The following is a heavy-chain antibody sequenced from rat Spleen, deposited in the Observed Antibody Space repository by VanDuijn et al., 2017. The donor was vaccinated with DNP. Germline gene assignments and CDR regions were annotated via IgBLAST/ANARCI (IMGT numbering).Heavy chain of an antibody. D-gene: IGHD4-3*01. Sequence: QVQLKESGPGLVQPSQTLSLTCTVSGLSLTSNSVSWLRQPPGKGLEWMGRMRYDGDTYYNSALKSRLSISRDTSKNQVFLKMNSLRTDDTAIYYCTRDVGGFDYWGQGVMVTVSS. CDR2: MRYDGDT. J-gene: IGHJ2*01. CDR3: TRDVGGFDY. V-gene: IGHV2-63*01. CDR1: GLSLTSNS.